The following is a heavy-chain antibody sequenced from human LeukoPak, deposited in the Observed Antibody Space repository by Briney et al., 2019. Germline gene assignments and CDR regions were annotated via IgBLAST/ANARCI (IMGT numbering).Heavy chain of an antibody. CDR1: GFSFSSYA. J-gene: IGHJ4*02. CDR3: ATTTRRFRYLSRPFYFDY. CDR2: ISGSGSVT. V-gene: IGHV3-23*01. Sequence: GGSLRLSCAASGFSFSSYAMSWVRQAPGKGLEWVSVISGSGSVTYYVDSVKGRFTISRDNSKNTLYLQMNSLRADDMAIYYCATTTRRFRYLSRPFYFDYWGQGSLVTVSS. D-gene: IGHD1-1*01.